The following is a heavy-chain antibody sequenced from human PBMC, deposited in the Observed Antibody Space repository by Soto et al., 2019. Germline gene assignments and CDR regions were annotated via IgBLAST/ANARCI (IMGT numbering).Heavy chain of an antibody. CDR2: ISYDGSNK. CDR3: AKDQGSGWFDP. CDR1: GFTFSSYG. Sequence: QVQLVESGGGVVQPGRSLRLSCAASGFTFSSYGMHWVRQAPGKGLEWVAVISYDGSNKYYADSVKGRFTISRDNSKNTLYLQMTSLRAEDTAVYYCAKDQGSGWFDPWGQGTLVTVSS. V-gene: IGHV3-30*18. J-gene: IGHJ5*02. D-gene: IGHD6-19*01.